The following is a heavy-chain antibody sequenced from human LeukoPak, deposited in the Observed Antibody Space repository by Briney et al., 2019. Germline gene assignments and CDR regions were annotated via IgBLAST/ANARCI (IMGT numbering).Heavy chain of an antibody. V-gene: IGHV3-30*02. CDR3: AKDKGGARIYFDY. J-gene: IGHJ4*02. CDR2: IWYEGSNK. D-gene: IGHD1-26*01. Sequence: GGSLRLSCGVSGFTFSHYGMLWVRPAPGKGLEWVAFIWYEGSNKYYADSVKGRFTISRDISKNTLYLQMNSLRAEDKAVYYCAKDKGGARIYFDYWGQGTLVTVSS. CDR1: GFTFSHYG.